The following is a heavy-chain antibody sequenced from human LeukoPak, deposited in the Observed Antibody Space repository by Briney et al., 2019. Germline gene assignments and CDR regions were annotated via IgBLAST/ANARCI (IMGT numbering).Heavy chain of an antibody. V-gene: IGHV3-23*01. CDR1: GFTFSSYA. J-gene: IGHJ4*02. CDR3: AKGHYYDSSGYSDY. CDR2: ISGSGGST. D-gene: IGHD3-22*01. Sequence: GGSLRLSCAASGFTFSSYAMSWVRQAPGKGLEWVSAISGSGGSTYYADSVKGRFTISRDNSKNTLYLQMNSLRAEDTAVYYCAKGHYYDSSGYSDYWGQGTLVTVSS.